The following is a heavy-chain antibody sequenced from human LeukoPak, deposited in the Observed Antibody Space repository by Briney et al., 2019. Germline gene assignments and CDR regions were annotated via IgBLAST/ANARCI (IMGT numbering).Heavy chain of an antibody. Sequence: ASVKVSCKASGYTFTSYYMHWVRQAPGQGLEWMGIINPSGGSTSYAQKLRGRVTMTTDTSTSTAYMELRSLRSDDTAVYYCARDGSGGSWVNWFDPWGQGTLVTVSS. CDR1: GYTFTSYY. J-gene: IGHJ5*02. CDR2: INPSGGST. CDR3: ARDGSGGSWVNWFDP. V-gene: IGHV1-46*01. D-gene: IGHD2-15*01.